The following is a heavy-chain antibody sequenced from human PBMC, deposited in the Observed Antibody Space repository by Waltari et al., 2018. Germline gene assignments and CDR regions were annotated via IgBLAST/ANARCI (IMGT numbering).Heavy chain of an antibody. CDR3: VKGDWGDF. V-gene: IGHV3-23*01. CDR2: IITSSDT. Sequence: VQLLESGGGLIRPGGSLRRSCAASGFTFSTLAINWVRQAPGGGLEWVSGIITSSDTYYADSVKGRFTISRDNSKNILYLQMNSLRADDTAVYYCVKGDWGDFWGQGTLVTVSS. CDR1: GFTFSTLA. D-gene: IGHD2-21*02. J-gene: IGHJ4*02.